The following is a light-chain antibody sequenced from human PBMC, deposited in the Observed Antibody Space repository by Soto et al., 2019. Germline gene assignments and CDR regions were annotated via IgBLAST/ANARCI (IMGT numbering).Light chain of an antibody. J-gene: IGKJ1*01. CDR1: QSVNRN. CDR3: QQYNNWWT. Sequence: EIVMTQSPATLSVSPGARATLSCRASQSVNRNLAWYQQKPGQAPRLLISAASTRATGIPARFSGSGSETEFTLTISSLQSEDFAVYYCQQYNNWWTFGQGTKVEMK. V-gene: IGKV3-15*01. CDR2: AAS.